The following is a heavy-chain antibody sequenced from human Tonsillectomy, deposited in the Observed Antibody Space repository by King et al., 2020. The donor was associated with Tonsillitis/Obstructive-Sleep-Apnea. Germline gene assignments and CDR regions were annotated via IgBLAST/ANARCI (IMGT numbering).Heavy chain of an antibody. CDR1: GYSFTNYG. CDR2: ISAHNGHT. D-gene: IGHD3-22*01. J-gene: IGHJ4*02. Sequence: VQLVQSGAEVKKPGASVKVSCKASGYSFTNYGISWVRQAPGQGLEWMAWISAHNGHTNYAQKLQGRVTMTTDASTSTAYMELRSLRSDDTAVYYCARDSMSHYYDSSAYYTFTYWGQGTLVTVSS. CDR3: ARDSMSHYYDSSAYYTFTY. V-gene: IGHV1-18*01.